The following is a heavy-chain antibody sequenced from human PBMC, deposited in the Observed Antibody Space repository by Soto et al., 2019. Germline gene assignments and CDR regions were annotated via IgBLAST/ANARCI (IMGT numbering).Heavy chain of an antibody. CDR3: ARVGGTVEEKYYFDY. J-gene: IGHJ4*02. D-gene: IGHD1-26*01. Sequence: ASVKVSCKASGYTFTSYYMHWVRQAPGQGLEWMGIINPSGGSTSYAQKFQGRVTMTRDTSTSTVYMELSSLRSEDTAVYYCARVGGTVEEKYYFDYWGQGTLVTVSS. V-gene: IGHV1-46*03. CDR1: GYTFTSYY. CDR2: INPSGGST.